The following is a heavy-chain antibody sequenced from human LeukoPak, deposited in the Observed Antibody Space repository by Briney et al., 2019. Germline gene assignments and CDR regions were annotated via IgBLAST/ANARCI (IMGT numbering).Heavy chain of an antibody. CDR1: GGSISSYY. Sequence: ETLSLTCTVSGGSISSYYWSWIRQPPGKGLEWVGRIKSNADGGTTDYAAPVKGRFTMSRDDSKNTLYLQMNSLKTEDTAVYYCATGGYSGYSDWGQGTLVTVSS. V-gene: IGHV3-15*01. CDR3: ATGGYSGYSD. J-gene: IGHJ4*02. D-gene: IGHD5-12*01. CDR2: IKSNADGGTT.